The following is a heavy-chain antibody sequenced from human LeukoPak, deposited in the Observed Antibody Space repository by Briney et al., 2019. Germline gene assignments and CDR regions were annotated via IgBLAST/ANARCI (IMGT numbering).Heavy chain of an antibody. CDR2: STGSGGTT. D-gene: IGHD1-26*01. CDR3: AREPSGSPFDY. Sequence: GGSLRLSCAASGFTFSSYAMTWVRQAPGKGLEWVSASTGSGGTTYYADSVMGRFTISRDNSKNTLYLQMNSLRAEDTAVYYCAREPSGSPFDYWGQGTLVTVSS. CDR1: GFTFSSYA. V-gene: IGHV3-23*01. J-gene: IGHJ4*02.